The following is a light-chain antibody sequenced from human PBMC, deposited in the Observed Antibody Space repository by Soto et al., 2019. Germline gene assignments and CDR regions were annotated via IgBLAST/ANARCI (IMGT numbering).Light chain of an antibody. CDR2: DAS. CDR3: QQRTNWPIT. J-gene: IGKJ5*01. CDR1: QSFSSY. Sequence: EIVLTQSPATLSLSPGERATLSCRASQSFSSYLAWYQQKPGQAPRLLIYDASNRATGIPARFSGSGSGTDFTLTISSLEPEDFAVYYCQQRTNWPITFGQGTRLEMK. V-gene: IGKV3-11*01.